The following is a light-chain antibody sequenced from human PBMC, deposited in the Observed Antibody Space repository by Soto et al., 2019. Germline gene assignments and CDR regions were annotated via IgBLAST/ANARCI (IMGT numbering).Light chain of an antibody. CDR2: NAS. Sequence: EIVLTQSPGTLSLSPGERATLSCRASQSVTSDYLAWYQQKPGQAPRLLIYNASPRAPGIPDRFSGSGSGTDFSLTISRLEPEDCAVYYCQQYGSSPHTFGQGARVE. CDR3: QQYGSSPHT. CDR1: QSVTSDY. J-gene: IGKJ2*01. V-gene: IGKV3-20*01.